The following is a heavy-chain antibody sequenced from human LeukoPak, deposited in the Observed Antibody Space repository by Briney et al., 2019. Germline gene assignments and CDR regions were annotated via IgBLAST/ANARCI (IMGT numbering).Heavy chain of an antibody. CDR1: GGSISSYF. Sequence: PSETLSLTCTVSGGSISSYFWSWIRQPPGKGLEWIGYIYYSGSTNYNPSLKSRVTMSVDTSKNQFSLKLSSVTAADTAVYYCARHRAYCGGDWGCDAFDIWGQGTMVTVSS. V-gene: IGHV4-59*08. D-gene: IGHD2-21*02. CDR3: ARHRAYCGGDWGCDAFDI. CDR2: IYYSGST. J-gene: IGHJ3*02.